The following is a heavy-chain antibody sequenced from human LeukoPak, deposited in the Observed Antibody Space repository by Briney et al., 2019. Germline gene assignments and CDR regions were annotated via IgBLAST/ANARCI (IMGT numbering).Heavy chain of an antibody. V-gene: IGHV3-23*01. CDR3: AKARGWYDFDY. D-gene: IGHD6-19*01. CDR1: GFTFSSHA. Sequence: GGSLRLSCAASGFTFSSHAMSWVRQTPGKGLDWVSGISGVGGSTYYADSVKGRFTISRDNSKHTVYLQMNSLRADDTAVYYCAKARGWYDFDYWGQGILVTVSS. CDR2: ISGVGGST. J-gene: IGHJ4*02.